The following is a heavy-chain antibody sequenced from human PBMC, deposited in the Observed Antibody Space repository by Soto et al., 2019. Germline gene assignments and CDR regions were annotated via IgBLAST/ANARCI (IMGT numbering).Heavy chain of an antibody. CDR3: ARATGRNWFDP. CDR1: GGSISSGGYY. J-gene: IGHJ5*02. CDR2: IYYTGNT. Sequence: SETLSLTCTVSGGSISSGGYYWSWIRQHPGKGLEWIGYIYYTGNTYYNPSLKSRVDISVDTSKNQISLKLSSATAADTAVYYCARATGRNWFDPWGQGTLVTVSS. D-gene: IGHD1-1*01. V-gene: IGHV4-31*03.